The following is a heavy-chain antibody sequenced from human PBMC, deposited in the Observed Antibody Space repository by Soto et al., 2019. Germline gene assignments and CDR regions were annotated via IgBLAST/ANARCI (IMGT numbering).Heavy chain of an antibody. Sequence: SETLSLTCAVYGGSFSGYYWSWIRQPPGKGLEWIGEINHSGSTNYNPSLKSRVTISVDTSKNQFSLKLSSVTAADTAVYYCARGYYYGMDVWGQGTTVTVSS. CDR2: INHSGST. J-gene: IGHJ6*02. V-gene: IGHV4-34*01. CDR3: ARGYYYGMDV. CDR1: GGSFSGYY.